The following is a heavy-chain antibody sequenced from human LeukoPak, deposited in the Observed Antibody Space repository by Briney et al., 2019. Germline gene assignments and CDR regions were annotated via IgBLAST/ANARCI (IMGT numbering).Heavy chain of an antibody. CDR1: GFTFSTLP. D-gene: IGHD6-19*01. CDR2: SSSNGGST. J-gene: IGHJ4*02. V-gene: IGHV3-64D*06. CDR3: GNPISGWGY. Sequence: PGGSLRLSCSASGFTFSTLPMHWVRQAPGKGLEYVSGSSSNGGSTYYADSAKGRFIISRDNSKNTLYLQMSSLRPEDTAMYYWGNPISGWGYWGQGTLVTVSS.